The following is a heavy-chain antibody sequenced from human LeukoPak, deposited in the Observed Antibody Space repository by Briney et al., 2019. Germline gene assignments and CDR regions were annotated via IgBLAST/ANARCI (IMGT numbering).Heavy chain of an antibody. CDR2: FDPEDGET. V-gene: IGHV1-24*01. D-gene: IGHD1-26*01. CDR1: GYTLTELS. Sequence: ASVKVSCKVSGYTLTELSMHWVRQAPGKGLEWMGGFDPEDGETIYAQKFQGRVTITADESTSTAYMELSSLRSEDTAVYYCAREWGELYYFDYWGQGTLVTVSS. J-gene: IGHJ4*02. CDR3: AREWGELYYFDY.